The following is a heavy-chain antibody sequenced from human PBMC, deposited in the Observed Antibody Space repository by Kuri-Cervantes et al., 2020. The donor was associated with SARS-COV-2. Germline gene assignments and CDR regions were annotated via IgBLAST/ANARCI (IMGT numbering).Heavy chain of an antibody. CDR2: ISSSSSYI. J-gene: IGHJ6*03. D-gene: IGHD2-2*02. CDR3: ARGPKDIVVVPAAISFYYYYMDV. V-gene: IGHV3-21*05. Sequence: GESLKISCAASGFTFSSYSMNWVRQAPGKGLEWVSYISSSSSYIYYADSVKGRFTISRDNAKNSLYLQMNSLRAEDTAVYYCARGPKDIVVVPAAISFYYYYMDVWGKGTTVTVSS. CDR1: GFTFSSYS.